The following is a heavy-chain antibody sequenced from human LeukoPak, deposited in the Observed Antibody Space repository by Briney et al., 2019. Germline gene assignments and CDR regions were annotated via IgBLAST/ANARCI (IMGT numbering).Heavy chain of an antibody. CDR3: AKDRLRYYDSSGYKDY. V-gene: IGHV3-9*01. CDR1: GFTFDDYA. CDR2: ISWNSGSI. Sequence: PGRSLRLSCAASGFTFDDYAMHWVRQAPGKGLEWVSGISWNSGSIGYADSVKGRFTISRDNAKNSLYLQMNSLRAEDTALYHCAKDRLRYYDSSGYKDYWGQGTLVTVSS. J-gene: IGHJ4*02. D-gene: IGHD3-22*01.